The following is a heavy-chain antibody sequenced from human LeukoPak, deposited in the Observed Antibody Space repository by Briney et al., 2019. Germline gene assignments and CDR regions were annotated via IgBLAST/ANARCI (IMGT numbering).Heavy chain of an antibody. CDR2: ISSDGSNT. J-gene: IGHJ4*02. V-gene: IGHV3-74*01. CDR3: VRGNFKGGIDY. Sequence: GGSLRLSCAASGFTFSSYWMHWVRQAPGKGLVWVSCISSDGSNTKYADFVEGRFTISRDNAKNTMYLEINGLRAEDTAAYYGVRGNFKGGIDYWGQGTLVTVSS. D-gene: IGHD1-26*01. CDR1: GFTFSSYW.